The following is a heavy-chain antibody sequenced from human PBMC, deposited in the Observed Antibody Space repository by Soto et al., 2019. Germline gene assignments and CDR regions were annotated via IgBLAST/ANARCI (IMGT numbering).Heavy chain of an antibody. CDR3: AKEGGYSSCWGGMDV. V-gene: IGHV3-30*18. CDR1: GFTFSSYG. CDR2: ISYDGSNK. D-gene: IGHD6-13*01. J-gene: IGHJ6*02. Sequence: QVQLVESGGGVVQPGRSLRLSCAASGFTFSSYGMHWVRQAPGKGLEWVAVISYDGSNKYYADSVKGRFTISRDNYKNTLYLQMNSLRAEDTAVYYCAKEGGYSSCWGGMDVWGQGTTVTVSS.